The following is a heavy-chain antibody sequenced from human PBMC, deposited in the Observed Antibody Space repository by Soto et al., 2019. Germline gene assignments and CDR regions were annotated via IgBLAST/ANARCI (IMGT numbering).Heavy chain of an antibody. V-gene: IGHV4-59*01. J-gene: IGHJ6*02. CDR1: SGSITGYY. CDR2: IYSAGNT. Sequence: SETLSLTCTVSSGSITGYYWSWMRQPPGGGLEWIGYIYSAGNTLYTPSLQSRVTISVDTSKNQFSLNLRSVTAADTAVYYCARNDAVPKLQHGMGVWGQGTTVTVFS. CDR3: ARNDAVPKLQHGMGV. D-gene: IGHD6-13*01.